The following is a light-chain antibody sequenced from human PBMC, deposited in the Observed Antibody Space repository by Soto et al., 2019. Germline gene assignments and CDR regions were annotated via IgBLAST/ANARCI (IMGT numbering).Light chain of an antibody. CDR1: QSVGTN. J-gene: IGKJ1*01. CDR2: GAA. V-gene: IGKV3-15*01. CDR3: QQYNNWPRT. Sequence: EIVMAQSAVILSVSPGERATLSCRASQSVGTNLAWYQQKPGQAPGLLISGAATRATGIPARFSGRGSGTEFTLTVSSLQSEDFAVYYCQQYNNWPRTFGQGTKVDIK.